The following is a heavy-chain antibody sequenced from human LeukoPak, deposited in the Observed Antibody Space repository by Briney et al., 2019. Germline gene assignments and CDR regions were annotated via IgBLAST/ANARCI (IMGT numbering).Heavy chain of an antibody. D-gene: IGHD2/OR15-2a*01. CDR3: ARVFSGFYRFFNL. V-gene: IGHV3-11*04. CDR1: GFGFSAFY. Sequence: GGSPRLSCDASGFGFSAFYMSWIRQAPGKGLEWISYISSGGKDIYYADSVKGRFTVSRDNTNNSLHLQMNSLRAEDTAVYYCARVFSGFYRFFNLWGQGTLVIVSS. CDR2: ISSGGKDI. J-gene: IGHJ5*02.